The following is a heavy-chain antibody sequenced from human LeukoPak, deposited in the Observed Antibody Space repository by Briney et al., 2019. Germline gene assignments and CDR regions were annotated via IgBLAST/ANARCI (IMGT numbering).Heavy chain of an antibody. CDR1: GFTFSSYG. V-gene: IGHV3-33*06. CDR2: IWYDGSNK. Sequence: GRSLRLSCAASGFTFSSYGMHWVRQAPGKGLEWVAVIWYDGSNKYYADSVKGRFTISRDNSKNTLYLQMNSLGAEDTAVYYCAKSSDGFSALDYWGQGTLVTVSS. D-gene: IGHD3-10*01. CDR3: AKSSDGFSALDY. J-gene: IGHJ4*02.